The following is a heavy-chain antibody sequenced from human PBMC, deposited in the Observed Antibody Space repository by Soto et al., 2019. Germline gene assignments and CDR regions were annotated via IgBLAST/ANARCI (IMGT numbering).Heavy chain of an antibody. CDR2: IYHSGST. D-gene: IGHD2-8*01. CDR1: GGSMSSGGYS. V-gene: IGHV4-30-2*01. CDR3: ARGHDANND. Sequence: QVQLQECGSGLVKPSQTLSITCAVSGGSMSSGGYSWSWIRQPPGKGLEWIGYIYHSGSTYYNPSLKSRVTISMDTSKNQFSLKLNSVTAADTAVYYCARGHDANNDWGQGTLVTVSS. J-gene: IGHJ4*02.